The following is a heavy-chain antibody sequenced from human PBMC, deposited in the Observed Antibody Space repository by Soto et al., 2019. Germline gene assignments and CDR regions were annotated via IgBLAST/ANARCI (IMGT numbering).Heavy chain of an antibody. CDR3: TRDFQGPLDYGMDV. D-gene: IGHD1-1*01. V-gene: IGHV3-7*01. CDR2: VKYDGSQT. Sequence: GGSLRLSCADSGFTFSSYWMSWVRQAPGKGLEWVANVKYDGSQTYYVGSVKGRFTISRDNAKNSLYLQMNSLRAEDTAVYYCTRDFQGPLDYGMDVWGQGTTVTV. J-gene: IGHJ6*02. CDR1: GFTFSSYW.